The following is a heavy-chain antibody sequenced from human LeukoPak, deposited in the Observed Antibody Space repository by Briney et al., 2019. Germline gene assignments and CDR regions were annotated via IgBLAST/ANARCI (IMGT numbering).Heavy chain of an antibody. CDR2: IYYSGST. Sequence: SETLSLTCTVSGGSISSYYWSWLRQPPGKGLEWIGYIYYSGSTNHNPSLKSRVTISGDTSKNQFSLKLRSVTAADTAVYYCARDRVGQQLVGRKNNYYYMDVWGKGTTVTISS. CDR1: GGSISSYY. V-gene: IGHV4-59*01. J-gene: IGHJ6*03. CDR3: ARDRVGQQLVGRKNNYYYMDV. D-gene: IGHD6-13*01.